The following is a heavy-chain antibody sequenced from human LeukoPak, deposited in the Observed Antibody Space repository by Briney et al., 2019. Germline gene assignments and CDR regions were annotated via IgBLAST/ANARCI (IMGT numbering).Heavy chain of an antibody. V-gene: IGHV4-39*01. J-gene: IGHJ2*01. CDR3: ARHSSGWYPPPYWYFDL. Sequence: SETLSLTCTVSGGSISSSSYYWGWIRQPPGKGLEWIGSIYYSGSTYYNQSLKSRVTISVDTSKNQFSLKLSSVTAADTAVYYCARHSSGWYPPPYWYFDLWGRGTLVTVSS. D-gene: IGHD6-19*01. CDR2: IYYSGST. CDR1: GGSISSSSYY.